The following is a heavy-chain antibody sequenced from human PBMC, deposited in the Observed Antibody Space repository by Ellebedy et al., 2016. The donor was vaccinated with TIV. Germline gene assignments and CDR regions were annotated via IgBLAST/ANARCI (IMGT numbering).Heavy chain of an antibody. V-gene: IGHV3-7*03. CDR2: TKQDGSEK. Sequence: GESLKISXAASGFTFSSYWMSWVRQAPGKGLEWVANTKQDGSEKYYVDSVKGRFTISRDNAKNSLYLQMNRLRAEDTAVYSYARHQMTTTFNWFDPWGQGTLVTVSS. CDR3: ARHQMTTTFNWFDP. CDR1: GFTFSSYW. D-gene: IGHD4-17*01. J-gene: IGHJ5*02.